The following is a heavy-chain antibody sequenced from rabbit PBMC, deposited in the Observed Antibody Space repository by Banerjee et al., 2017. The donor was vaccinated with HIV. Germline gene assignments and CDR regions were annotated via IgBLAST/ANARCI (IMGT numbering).Heavy chain of an antibody. J-gene: IGHJ4*01. CDR3: ARTAGYVGHAYL. D-gene: IGHD4-2*01. Sequence: QEQLVESGGGLVQPGGSLTLTCTVSGFSLSTYAMLWVRQAPGKGLEYIGFINTGGSAYYASWVNGRFTISKTSSTTVTLQMTSLTAADTATYFCARTAGYVGHAYLWGPGTLVTVS. CDR1: GFSLSTYA. V-gene: IGHV1S36*01. CDR2: INTGGSA.